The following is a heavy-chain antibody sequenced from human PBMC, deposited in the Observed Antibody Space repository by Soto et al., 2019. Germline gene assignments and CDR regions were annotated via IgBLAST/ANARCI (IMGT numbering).Heavy chain of an antibody. CDR1: GFTFSGSA. J-gene: IGHJ4*02. D-gene: IGHD2-2*01. Sequence: GGSLRLSCAASGFTFSGSAMHWVRQASGKGLEWVGRIRSKANSYATAYAASVKGRFTISRDDSKNTAYLQMNSLKTEDTAVYYCTRAYDGGYCSSTSCHGSDYWGQGTLVTVSS. V-gene: IGHV3-73*01. CDR2: IRSKANSYAT. CDR3: TRAYDGGYCSSTSCHGSDY.